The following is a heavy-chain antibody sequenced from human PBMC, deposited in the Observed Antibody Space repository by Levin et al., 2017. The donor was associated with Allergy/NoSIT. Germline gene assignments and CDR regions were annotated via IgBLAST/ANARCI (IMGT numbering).Heavy chain of an antibody. CDR1: GFTFSSYW. CDR3: ARALGGNYGFDY. CDR2: INSDGSST. J-gene: IGHJ4*02. V-gene: IGHV3-74*01. Sequence: GESLKISCAASGFTFSSYWMHWVRQVPGKGLVWVSRINSDGSSTSYADSVKGRFTISRDNAKNTLSLQMNSLRAEDTAVYYCARALGGNYGFDYWGQGTLVTVSS. D-gene: IGHD1-7*01.